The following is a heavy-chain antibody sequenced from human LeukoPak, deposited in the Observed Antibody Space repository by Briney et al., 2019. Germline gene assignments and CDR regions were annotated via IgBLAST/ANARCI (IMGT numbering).Heavy chain of an antibody. CDR1: GFTFSDYY. V-gene: IGHV3-71*03. Sequence: GGSLRLSCAASGFTFSDYYMNWVRQAPGKGLEWVGFIRDKSHGGTAAYAASVRGRFTISRDDSEDTVYLHMHNLKSEDTAVYYCNRPIARGYLGSFWGQGILVTVSS. J-gene: IGHJ4*02. CDR2: IRDKSHGGTA. CDR3: NRPIARGYLGSF. D-gene: IGHD3-16*01.